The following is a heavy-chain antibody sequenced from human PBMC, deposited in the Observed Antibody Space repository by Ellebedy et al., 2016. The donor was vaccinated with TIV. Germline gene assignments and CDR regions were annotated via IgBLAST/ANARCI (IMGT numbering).Heavy chain of an antibody. CDR1: GFTFSSYG. J-gene: IGHJ4*02. V-gene: IGHV3-33*01. D-gene: IGHD6-13*01. CDR2: IWYDGSNK. CDR3: ARDSAAGTRMDYFDY. Sequence: GGSLRLSCAASGFTFSSYGMHWVRQAPGKGLEWVAVIWYDGSNKYYADSVKGRFTISRDNSKNTLYLQMNSLRAEDTAVYYCARDSAAGTRMDYFDYWGQGTLATVSS.